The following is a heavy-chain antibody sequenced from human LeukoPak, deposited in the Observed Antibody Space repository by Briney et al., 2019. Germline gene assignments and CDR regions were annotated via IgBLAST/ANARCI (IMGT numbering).Heavy chain of an antibody. Sequence: GGSLRLSCAASGFTFSSYGMHWVRQAPGKGLEWVAVISYDGSNKYYADSVKDRCTISRDKSKNTVYLQMNSLRAEDTAVYYCAKEAGYSYGFDYWGQGTLVTVSS. J-gene: IGHJ4*02. CDR1: GFTFSSYG. CDR2: ISYDGSNK. D-gene: IGHD5-18*01. CDR3: AKEAGYSYGFDY. V-gene: IGHV3-30*18.